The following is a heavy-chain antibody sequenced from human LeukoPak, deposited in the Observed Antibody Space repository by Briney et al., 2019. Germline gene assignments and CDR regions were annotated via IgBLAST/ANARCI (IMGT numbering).Heavy chain of an antibody. CDR1: GGSFSGYY. V-gene: IGHV4-34*01. CDR2: INHSGST. J-gene: IGHJ4*02. D-gene: IGHD3-10*01. CDR3: ARENYYGSGSYHY. Sequence: SETLSLTCAVYGGSFSGYYWSWIRQPPGKGLEWIGEINHSGSTNYNPSLKSRVTISVDTSKNQSSLKLSSVTAADTAVYYCARENYYGSGSYHYWGQGTLVTVSS.